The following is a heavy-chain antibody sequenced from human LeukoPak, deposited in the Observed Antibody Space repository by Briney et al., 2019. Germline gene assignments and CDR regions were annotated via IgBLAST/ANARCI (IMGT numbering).Heavy chain of an antibody. CDR1: GFSFSDNY. CDR3: AREYCCRLDY. J-gene: IGHJ4*02. Sequence: GESLRLSCAAPGFSFSDNYMDWVRQAPGKGLEWVGRIRNKANSYTTDYAASVRGRFTISRDDSKNSLYLEMNSLKTEDTAVYYCAREYCCRLDYWGRGTLVTVSS. D-gene: IGHD2-21*01. V-gene: IGHV3-72*01. CDR2: IRNKANSYTT.